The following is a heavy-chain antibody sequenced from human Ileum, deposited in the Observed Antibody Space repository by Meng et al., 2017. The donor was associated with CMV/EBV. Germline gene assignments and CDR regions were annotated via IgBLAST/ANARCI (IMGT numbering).Heavy chain of an antibody. CDR2: MLFSEIA. J-gene: IGHJ4*02. V-gene: IGHV4-39*07. CDR3: ARDLTNNWFYY. D-gene: IGHD1-1*01. Sequence: QMQVQVSGTGLGKRAETLSPTWTVSGGPISSGSHYWAWIRQSPGKRLEWIGSMLFSEIADYNPSLKSRVTISLDATQTQFSLRLTSVTAADTAVYFCARDLTNNWFYYWGQGTLVTVSS. CDR1: GGPISSGSHY.